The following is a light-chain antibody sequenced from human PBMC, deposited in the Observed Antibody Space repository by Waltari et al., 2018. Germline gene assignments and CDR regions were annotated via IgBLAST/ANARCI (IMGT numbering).Light chain of an antibody. CDR2: GST. J-gene: IGLJ3*02. CDR1: GSNIGAGYD. Sequence: QSVLTQPPSVSGAPGQRVTISCTGSGSNIGAGYDVHWSQQLPRAAPKLLIYGSTSRPLGVPARFLGSTSGTSASLAITGLQAEDEADYYCQSYDTSLSVVFGGGTKLTVL. CDR3: QSYDTSLSVV. V-gene: IGLV1-40*01.